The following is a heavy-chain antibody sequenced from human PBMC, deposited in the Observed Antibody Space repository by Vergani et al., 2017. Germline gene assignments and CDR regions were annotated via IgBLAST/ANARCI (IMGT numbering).Heavy chain of an antibody. CDR1: GGTFSSYT. J-gene: IGHJ4*02. CDR2: IIPILGIA. D-gene: IGHD6-19*01. V-gene: IGHV1-69*08. Sequence: QVQLVQSGAEVKKPGSSVKVSCKASGGTFSSYTISWVRQAPGQGLEWMGRIIPILGIANYAQKFQGRFTITADKSTSTAYMELSSLSSEDTAVYYCAREVAGIDYWGQGTLVTVSS. CDR3: AREVAGIDY.